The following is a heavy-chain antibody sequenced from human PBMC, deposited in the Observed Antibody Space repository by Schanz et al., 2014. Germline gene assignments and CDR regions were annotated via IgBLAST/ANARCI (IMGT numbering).Heavy chain of an antibody. D-gene: IGHD2-15*01. CDR1: GYTFTSYG. Sequence: QGQLVQSGAEVKKPGASVKVSCKASGYTFTSYGISWVRQAPGQGLEWMGWISAYTNNTNYAQKVQGRVTMTSNTAISTTYMELSSLRSEDAAIYYCARGRGCTGGSCYSWFDLWGQGTLVTVAS. CDR2: ISAYTNNT. J-gene: IGHJ5*02. V-gene: IGHV1-18*01. CDR3: ARGRGCTGGSCYSWFDL.